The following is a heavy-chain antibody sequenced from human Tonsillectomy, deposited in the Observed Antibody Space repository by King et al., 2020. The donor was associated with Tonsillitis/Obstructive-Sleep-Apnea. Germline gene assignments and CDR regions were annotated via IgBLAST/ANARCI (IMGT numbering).Heavy chain of an antibody. CDR2: IKQDGSEK. CDR1: GFTFSSYW. V-gene: IGHV3-7*01. D-gene: IGHD2-2*01. CDR3: ARFNVPAAALPYYYYYMDV. Sequence: VQLVQSGGGLVQPGGSLRLYCAASGFTFSSYWMSWVRQAPGKGLEWVANIKQDGSEKYYVDSVKGRFTISIDNAKNSLYLQKNSLRDEDTAVYYCARFNVPAAALPYYYYYMDVWGKGTTVTVSS. J-gene: IGHJ6*03.